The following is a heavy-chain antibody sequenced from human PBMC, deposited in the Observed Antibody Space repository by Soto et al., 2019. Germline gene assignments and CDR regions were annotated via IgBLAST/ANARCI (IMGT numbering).Heavy chain of an antibody. D-gene: IGHD6-13*01. CDR3: ARGGASSLPFDF. Sequence: QVQLQESGPGLVKPSETLSLTCTVSGNSISGNYWSWIRQPPGKGLEWIGYFYYTGSTTYNPSLESRVTISVDTSKNQFSLKLISVTATYTAVYYCARGGASSLPFDFWGQGMLVTVSS. CDR2: FYYTGST. J-gene: IGHJ4*02. V-gene: IGHV4-59*01. CDR1: GNSISGNY.